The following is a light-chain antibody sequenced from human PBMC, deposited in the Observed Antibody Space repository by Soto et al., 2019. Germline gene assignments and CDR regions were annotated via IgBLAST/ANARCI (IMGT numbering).Light chain of an antibody. Sequence: QSALTQPASVSGSPGQSITICCTGTSSDAGGYNYVSWYQQHPGKAPKLMIYDVSNRPSGVSNRFSGSKSGNTASLTISGLQAEDEADYYCSSYTSSSTYVFGTGTKVTVL. CDR3: SSYTSSSTYV. V-gene: IGLV2-14*01. J-gene: IGLJ1*01. CDR2: DVS. CDR1: SSDAGGYNY.